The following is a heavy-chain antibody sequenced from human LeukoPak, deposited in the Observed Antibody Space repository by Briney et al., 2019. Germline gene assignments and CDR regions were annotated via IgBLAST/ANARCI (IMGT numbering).Heavy chain of an antibody. Sequence: ASVKVSCKASGYTFTGYYMHWVRQAPGQGLEWMGWINPNSGGTNYAQKFQGRVTMTRDTSISTAYMELSSLRSDDTAVYYCARVPGFWSGYYTDYWGQGTLVTVSS. D-gene: IGHD3-3*01. V-gene: IGHV1-2*02. CDR3: ARVPGFWSGYYTDY. CDR1: GYTFTGYY. CDR2: INPNSGGT. J-gene: IGHJ4*02.